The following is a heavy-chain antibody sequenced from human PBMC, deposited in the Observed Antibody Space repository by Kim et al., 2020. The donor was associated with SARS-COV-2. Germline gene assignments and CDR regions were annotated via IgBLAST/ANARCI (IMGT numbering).Heavy chain of an antibody. V-gene: IGHV5-51*01. Sequence: GESLKISCKAVGYYFPSYWIAWVRQMPGKGLEWMGIIYPGDSDTTYSPSFEGQVTISADKSINTAFLQWSSLKASDSGFYYCARPFYYGSKNPGYWGQGTLITVSS. CDR3: ARPFYYGSKNPGY. CDR1: GYYFPSYW. D-gene: IGHD3-10*01. J-gene: IGHJ4*02. CDR2: IYPGDSDT.